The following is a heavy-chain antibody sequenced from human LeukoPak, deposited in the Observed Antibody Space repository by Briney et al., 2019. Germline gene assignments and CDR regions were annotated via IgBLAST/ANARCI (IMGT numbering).Heavy chain of an antibody. V-gene: IGHV3-30*02. CDR1: GFTFSSYG. J-gene: IGHJ5*02. Sequence: GGSLRLSCAASGFTFSSYGMHWVRQAPGKGLEWVAFIRYDGSNKYYADSVKGRFTISRDNSKNTLYLQMNSLRAEDTAVYYCAKDPGTIPGWFDPWGQGTLVTVSS. CDR2: IRYDGSNK. D-gene: IGHD4/OR15-4a*01. CDR3: AKDPGTIPGWFDP.